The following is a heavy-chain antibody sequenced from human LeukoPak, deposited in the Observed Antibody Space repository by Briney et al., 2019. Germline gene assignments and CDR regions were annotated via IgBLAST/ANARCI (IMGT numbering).Heavy chain of an antibody. D-gene: IGHD6-6*01. CDR3: ARHRGSSIAARPRDY. J-gene: IGHJ4*02. Sequence: PSETLSLTCTVSGGSISSGDYYWSWIRQPPGKGLEWIGYIYYSGSTYYNPSLKSRVTISVDTSKNQFSLKLSSVTAADTAVYYCARHRGSSIAARPRDYWGQGTLVTVSS. V-gene: IGHV4-30-4*08. CDR2: IYYSGST. CDR1: GGSISSGDYY.